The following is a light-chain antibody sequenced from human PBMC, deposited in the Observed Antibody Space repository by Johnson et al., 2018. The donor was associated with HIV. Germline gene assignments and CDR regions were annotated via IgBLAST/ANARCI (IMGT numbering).Light chain of an antibody. CDR1: SSNIGNNY. CDR2: DNN. J-gene: IGLJ1*01. CDR3: GTWDSSLSAGV. Sequence: QSVLTQPPSVSAAPGQKVTISCSGSSSNIGNNYVSWYQQLPGTAPKLLIYDNNKRPSGIPDRFSGSKSGTSATLGITGLQTGDEADYYFGTWDSSLSAGVLGTGTNVTVL. V-gene: IGLV1-51*01.